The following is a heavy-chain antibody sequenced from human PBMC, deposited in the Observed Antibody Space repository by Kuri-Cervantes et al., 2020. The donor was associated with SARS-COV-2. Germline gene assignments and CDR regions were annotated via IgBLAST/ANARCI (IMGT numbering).Heavy chain of an antibody. V-gene: IGHV3-23*01. Sequence: ETLSLTCAASGFTFSSYAMSWVRQAPGKGLEWVSAISGSGGSTYYADSVKGRFTISRDNSKNTLYLQMNSLRAEDTAVYYCARGYYYYGSGSPAHEQGNDYWGQGTLVTVSS. J-gene: IGHJ4*02. CDR3: ARGYYYYGSGSPAHEQGNDY. CDR1: GFTFSSYA. D-gene: IGHD3-10*01. CDR2: ISGSGGST.